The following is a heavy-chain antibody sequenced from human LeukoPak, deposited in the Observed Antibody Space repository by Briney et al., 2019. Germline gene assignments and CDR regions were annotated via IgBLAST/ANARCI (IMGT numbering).Heavy chain of an antibody. CDR3: AKDLGFDYDSSGYIAFDI. D-gene: IGHD3-22*01. V-gene: IGHV3-23*01. CDR2: ISGSGGST. J-gene: IGHJ3*02. Sequence: GGSLRLSCAASGFTFSSYAMSWVRQAPGKGLEWVSAISGSGGSTYYADSVKGRFTISRDNSKNTLYLQMNSLRAEDTAVYYCAKDLGFDYDSSGYIAFDIWGQGTMVTVSS. CDR1: GFTFSSYA.